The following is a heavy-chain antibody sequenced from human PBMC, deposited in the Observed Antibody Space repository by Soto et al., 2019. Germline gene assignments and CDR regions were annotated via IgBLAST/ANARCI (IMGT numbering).Heavy chain of an antibody. Sequence: GGSLRLSCAASGFTFSSYSMNWVRQAPGKGLEWVSSISSSSSYIYYADSVKGRFTISRDNAKNSLYLQMNSLRAEDTAVYYCARDKGYLDAFDIWGQGTMVTVSS. CDR3: ARDKGYLDAFDI. D-gene: IGHD1-26*01. CDR2: ISSSSSYI. V-gene: IGHV3-21*01. CDR1: GFTFSSYS. J-gene: IGHJ3*02.